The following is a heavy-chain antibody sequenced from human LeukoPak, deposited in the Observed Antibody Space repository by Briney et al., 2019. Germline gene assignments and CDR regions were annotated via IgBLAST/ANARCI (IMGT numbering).Heavy chain of an antibody. Sequence: PSETLSLTCSVSGGSISSSSYYWGWIRQPPGKGLGWIGSIHYRGNTYYNPSLKSRVTISVDTSKNQFSLKLRSVTAADTAVYYCASTYYDILTGYYPYFDYWGQGTLVTVSS. V-gene: IGHV4-39*01. J-gene: IGHJ4*02. CDR3: ASTYYDILTGYYPYFDY. CDR2: IHYRGNT. CDR1: GGSISSSSYY. D-gene: IGHD3-9*01.